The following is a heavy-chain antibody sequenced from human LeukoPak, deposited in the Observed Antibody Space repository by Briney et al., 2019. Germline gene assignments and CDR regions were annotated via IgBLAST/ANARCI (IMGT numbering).Heavy chain of an antibody. CDR3: ARDYNDILSGFTIWYYYGMDV. J-gene: IGHJ6*04. Sequence: SVKVSCKASGGTFSSYAISWVQQAPGQGLEWMGGIIPIFGTANYAQKSQGRVTITADKSTSTAYMELSSLRSEDTAVYYCARDYNDILSGFTIWYYYGMDVWGKGTTVTVSS. D-gene: IGHD3-9*01. CDR2: IIPIFGTA. CDR1: GGTFSSYA. V-gene: IGHV1-69*06.